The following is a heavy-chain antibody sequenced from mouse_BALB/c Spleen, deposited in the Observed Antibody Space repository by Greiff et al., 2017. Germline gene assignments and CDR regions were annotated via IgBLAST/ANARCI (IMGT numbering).Heavy chain of an antibody. D-gene: IGHD1-1*01. CDR2: INPSNGRT. V-gene: IGHV1S81*02. J-gene: IGHJ2*01. CDR3: ARWEEYYGSSYYFDY. CDR1: GYTFTSYW. Sequence: QVQLQQSGAELVKPGASVKLSCKASGYTFTSYWMHWVKQRPGQGLEWIGEINPSNGRTNYNEKFKSKATLTVDKSSSTAYMQLSSLTSEDSAVYYCARWEEYYGSSYYFDYWGQGTTLTVSS.